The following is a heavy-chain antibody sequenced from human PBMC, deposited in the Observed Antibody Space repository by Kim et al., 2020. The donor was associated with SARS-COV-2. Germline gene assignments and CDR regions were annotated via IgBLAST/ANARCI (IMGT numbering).Heavy chain of an antibody. CDR1: GFTFSNAW. D-gene: IGHD2-15*01. CDR2: IKSKTDGGTI. CDR3: TTTQSVYCIGGRCYSLLDF. Sequence: GGSLRLSCAASGFTFSNAWMNWVRQLPGKGLEWVGRIKSKTDGGTIDYAAPVKGRFTISRDDSKKTLFLQMNSLISEDTAVYYYTTTQSVYCIGGRCYSLLDFWGPGTLVTVSS. V-gene: IGHV3-15*01. J-gene: IGHJ4*02.